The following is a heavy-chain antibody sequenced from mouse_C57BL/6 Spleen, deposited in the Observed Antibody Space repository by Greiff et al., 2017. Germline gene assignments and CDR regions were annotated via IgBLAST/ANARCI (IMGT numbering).Heavy chain of an antibody. V-gene: IGHV3-1*01. CDR3: ARADYDVSFAY. J-gene: IGHJ3*01. CDR1: GYSITSGYD. CDR2: ISYSGST. D-gene: IGHD2-4*01. Sequence: EESGPGMVKPSQSLSLTCTVTGYSITSGYDWHWIRHFPGNKLEWMGYISYSGSTNYNPSLKSRISITHDTSKNHFFLKLNSVTTEDTATYYCARADYDVSFAYWGQGTLVTVSA.